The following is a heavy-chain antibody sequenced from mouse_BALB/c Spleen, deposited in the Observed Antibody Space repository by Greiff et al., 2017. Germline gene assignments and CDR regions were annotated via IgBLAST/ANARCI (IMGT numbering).Heavy chain of an antibody. CDR2: INPSSGYT. V-gene: IGHV1-4*02. Sequence: QVQLKESAAELARPGASVKMSCKASGYTFTSYTMHWVKRRPGQGLEWIGYINPSSGYTEYNQKFKDKTTLTADKSSSTAYMQLSSLTSEDSAVYYCATYYYGSSFYYFDYWGQGTTLTVSS. J-gene: IGHJ2*01. D-gene: IGHD1-1*01. CDR1: GYTFTSYT. CDR3: ATYYYGSSFYYFDY.